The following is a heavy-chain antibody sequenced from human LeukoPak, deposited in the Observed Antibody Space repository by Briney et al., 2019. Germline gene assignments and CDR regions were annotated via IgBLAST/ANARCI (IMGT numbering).Heavy chain of an antibody. Sequence: SVKVSCKASGGTFSSYAISWVRQAPGQGLEWMGGIIPIFGTANYAQKFQGRVTITADESTSTAYMELNSLRAEDTAVYYCARDMSGYCSGGRCYNMGYFDYWGQGTLVTVSS. CDR3: ARDMSGYCSGGRCYNMGYFDY. D-gene: IGHD2-15*01. CDR1: GGTFSSYA. V-gene: IGHV1-69*13. J-gene: IGHJ4*02. CDR2: IIPIFGTA.